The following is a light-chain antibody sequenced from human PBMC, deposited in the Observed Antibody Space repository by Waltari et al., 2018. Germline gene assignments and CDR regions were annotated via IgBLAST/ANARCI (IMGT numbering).Light chain of an antibody. CDR1: SSNIGSNT. Sequence: QSVLTQPPSASGTPGQRVTISCSGSSSNIGSNTVNWYQQLPGTAPTLLISANNHRPSGVPDRVSGSKSGTSASLAISGLQSEDEADYYCTTWDDSLNGVVFGGGTKLTV. CDR3: TTWDDSLNGVV. J-gene: IGLJ3*02. CDR2: ANN. V-gene: IGLV1-44*01.